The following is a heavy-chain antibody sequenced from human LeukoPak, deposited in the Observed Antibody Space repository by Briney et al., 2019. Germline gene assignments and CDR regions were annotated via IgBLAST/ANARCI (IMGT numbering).Heavy chain of an antibody. CDR1: GYSFSDHW. V-gene: IGHV5-51*01. D-gene: IGHD3-10*01. J-gene: IGHJ5*02. CDR3: ARRSYGSGFDP. CDR2: IYPGDSDT. Sequence: GESLKISCKGSGYSFSDHWIGWVRQTPGKGLEWMGIIYPGDSDTRYSPSFQGQVTISADKSISTAYLQWSSLKASDTAMYYCARRSYGSGFDPWGQGTLVTVSS.